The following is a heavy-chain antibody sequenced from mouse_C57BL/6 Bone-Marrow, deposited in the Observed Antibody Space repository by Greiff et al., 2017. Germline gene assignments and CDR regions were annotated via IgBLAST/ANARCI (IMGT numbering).Heavy chain of an antibody. J-gene: IGHJ4*01. CDR1: GFTFSDYY. D-gene: IGHD2-3*01. CDR2: ISNGGGST. V-gene: IGHV5-12*01. Sequence: EVKLMESGGGLVQPGGSLKLSCAASGFTFSDYYMYWVRQTPEKRLEWVAYISNGGGSTYYPDTVKGRFTISRDNAKNTLYLHMSRLKSEDTAMYYCARLRWLLPYAMDYWGQGTSVTVSS. CDR3: ARLRWLLPYAMDY.